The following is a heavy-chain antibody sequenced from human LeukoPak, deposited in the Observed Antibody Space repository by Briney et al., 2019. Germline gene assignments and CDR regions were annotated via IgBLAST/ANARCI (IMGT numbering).Heavy chain of an antibody. CDR2: IIPIFGTA. D-gene: IGHD3-22*01. Sequence: EASVKVSCKASGGTFSSYAISWVRQAPGQGLEWMGGIIPIFGTANYAQKFQGRVTITADESTSTAYMELSSLRSEDTAVYYCARVHDSSGYYSDIWGQGTMVTVSS. CDR3: ARVHDSSGYYSDI. CDR1: GGTFSSYA. J-gene: IGHJ3*02. V-gene: IGHV1-69*13.